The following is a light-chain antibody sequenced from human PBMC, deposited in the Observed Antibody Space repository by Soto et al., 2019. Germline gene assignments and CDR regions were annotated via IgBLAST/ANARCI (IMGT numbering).Light chain of an antibody. V-gene: IGKV3-15*01. CDR3: QQYDNWPRT. J-gene: IGKJ1*01. Sequence: EIVMPQSPATLSVSPGERATISCRASQSVSTNLAWYQQKPGQAPRLLIYGASTRATGIPARFSGSGSGTDFTLTISSLQCEDVAVYYCQQYDNWPRTFSQGTKVEIK. CDR2: GAS. CDR1: QSVSTN.